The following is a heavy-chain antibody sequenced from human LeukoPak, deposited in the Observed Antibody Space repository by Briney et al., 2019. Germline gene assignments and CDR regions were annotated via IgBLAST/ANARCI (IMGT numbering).Heavy chain of an antibody. D-gene: IGHD6-19*01. Sequence: GGSLRLSCAASGFTSSSHDMHWVRQPTGKGLEWVSVIGTAGNTYYTDSVKGRFTISRENAENSLYLQMDNLRAEDTAVYFCARSKSYSSGWTDFDCWGQGTLVTVSS. CDR1: GFTSSSHD. CDR3: ARSKSYSSGWTDFDC. CDR2: IGTAGNT. V-gene: IGHV3-13*01. J-gene: IGHJ4*02.